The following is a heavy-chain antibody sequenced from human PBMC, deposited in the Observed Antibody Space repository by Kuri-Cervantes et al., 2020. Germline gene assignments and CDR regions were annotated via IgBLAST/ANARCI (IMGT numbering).Heavy chain of an antibody. CDR3: ARDMSTVTTDDAFDI. V-gene: IGHV3-48*01. Sequence: GGSLRLSCAASGFTFSSYSMNWVRQAPGKGLEWVSYISSSSSTIYYAGSVKGRFTISRDNAKNSLYLQMNSLRAEDTAVYYCARDMSTVTTDDAFDIWGQGTMVTVSS. CDR2: ISSSSSTI. J-gene: IGHJ3*02. CDR1: GFTFSSYS. D-gene: IGHD4-17*01.